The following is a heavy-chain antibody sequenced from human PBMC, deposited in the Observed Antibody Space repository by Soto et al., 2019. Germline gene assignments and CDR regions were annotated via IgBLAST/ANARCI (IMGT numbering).Heavy chain of an antibody. V-gene: IGHV3-48*03. CDR2: ISSSGSTI. J-gene: IGHJ6*02. Sequence: GGSLRLSCATSGFTFSSYEMNWIRQAPGKGLEWVSYISSSGSTIYYADSVKGRFTISRDNAKNSLYLQMDSLRAEDTAVYYCARDQEAGSFFPYYYGMDVWGQGTTVTVSS. CDR3: ARDQEAGSFFPYYYGMDV. D-gene: IGHD6-13*01. CDR1: GFTFSSYE.